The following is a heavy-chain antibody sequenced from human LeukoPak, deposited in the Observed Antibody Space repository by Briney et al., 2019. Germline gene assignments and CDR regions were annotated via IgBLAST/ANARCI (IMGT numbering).Heavy chain of an antibody. D-gene: IGHD3-10*01. CDR3: ARGYHGSGATYFDY. CDR1: GFNFKTHS. Sequence: GRSVSLSCAASGFNFKTHSIHWVRQAPGKGLDWVAGISYDGDNKYYADSVKGRFAVSRDNSKNTVDLQMDSLTPEDTGLYYCARGYHGSGATYFDYWGQGSLVTVSS. V-gene: IGHV3-30*09. CDR2: ISYDGDNK. J-gene: IGHJ4*02.